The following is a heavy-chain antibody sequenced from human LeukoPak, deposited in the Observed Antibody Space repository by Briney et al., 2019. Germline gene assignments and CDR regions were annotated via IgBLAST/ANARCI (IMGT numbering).Heavy chain of an antibody. CDR2: IIPTFGTA. V-gene: IGHV1-69*06. CDR3: ARDPQYSSGTDAFDI. CDR1: GGTFSSYA. J-gene: IGHJ3*02. D-gene: IGHD6-19*01. Sequence: ASVKVSCKASGGTFSSYAISWVRQAPGQGLEWMGGIIPTFGTANYAQKFQGRVTITADKSTSTAYMELSSLRSEDTAVYYCARDPQYSSGTDAFDIWGQGTMVTVSS.